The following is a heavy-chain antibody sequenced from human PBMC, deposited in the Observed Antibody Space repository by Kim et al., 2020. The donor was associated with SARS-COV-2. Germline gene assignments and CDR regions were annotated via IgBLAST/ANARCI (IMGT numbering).Heavy chain of an antibody. Sequence: GGSLRLSCEASGLTFNNAWMTWVRQAPGKGLEWVAFIRTKSDGETREYTAPVQGRFTISRDDSKNTVYLQMNNLETEDTAVYYCITPMRWELVRDYWGQG. CDR2: IRTKSDGETR. D-gene: IGHD1-26*01. CDR1: GLTFNNAW. V-gene: IGHV3-15*01. CDR3: ITPMRWELVRDY. J-gene: IGHJ4*02.